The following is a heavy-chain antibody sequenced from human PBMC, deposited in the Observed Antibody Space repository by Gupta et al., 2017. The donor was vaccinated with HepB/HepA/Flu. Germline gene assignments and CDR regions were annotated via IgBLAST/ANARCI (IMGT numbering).Heavy chain of an antibody. CDR3: TRVMGNCSGGTCYHSGYFDY. V-gene: IGHV3-49*04. J-gene: IGHJ4*02. Sequence: EVQLVESGGGLIQPGRSLRLSCTVSGFTFGDYAMSWVRQAPGKGLEWVGFIRSNAHGGTTDYAASVKGRFSISRDDSKSIAYLQMNSLKTEDTAVYYCTRVMGNCSGGTCYHSGYFDYWGQGALVTVSS. D-gene: IGHD2-15*01. CDR1: GFTFGDYA. CDR2: IRSNAHGGTT.